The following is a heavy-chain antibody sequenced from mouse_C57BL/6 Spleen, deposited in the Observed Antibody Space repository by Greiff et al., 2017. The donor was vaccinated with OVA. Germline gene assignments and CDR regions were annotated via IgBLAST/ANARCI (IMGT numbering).Heavy chain of an antibody. D-gene: IGHD2-1*01. Sequence: EVQRVESGPGLVKPSQSLSLTCSVTGYSITSGYYWNWIRQFPGNKLEWMGYISYDGSNNYNPSLKNRISITRDTSKNQFFLKLNSVTTEDTATYYCSYGTYWYFDVWGTGTTVTVSS. CDR1: GYSITSGYY. J-gene: IGHJ1*03. V-gene: IGHV3-6*01. CDR2: ISYDGSN. CDR3: SYGTYWYFDV.